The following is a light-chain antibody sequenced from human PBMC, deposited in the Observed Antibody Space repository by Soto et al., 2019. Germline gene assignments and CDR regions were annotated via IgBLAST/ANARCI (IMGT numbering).Light chain of an antibody. CDR2: EVT. J-gene: IGLJ1*01. Sequence: QSVLTQPPSASGSPGQSVTISCTGTSSDVGGFNYVSWYQQHPGKAPKLMIYEVTKRPSGVPDRFSGSKSGNTASLTVSGIQAEDEAYYYCSSYAGSNNPPYVFGTGTKVTVL. CDR3: SSYAGSNNPPYV. CDR1: SSDVGGFNY. V-gene: IGLV2-8*01.